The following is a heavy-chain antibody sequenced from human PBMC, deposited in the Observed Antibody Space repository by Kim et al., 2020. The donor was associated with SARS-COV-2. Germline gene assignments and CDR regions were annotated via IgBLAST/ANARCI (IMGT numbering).Heavy chain of an antibody. D-gene: IGHD1-26*01. J-gene: IGHJ4*02. Sequence: DLVKGRLTITEDNAKNSLYLQMNSLRAEDTALYYCAKDKQLELEGLFDYWGQGTLVTVSS. CDR3: AKDKQLELEGLFDY. V-gene: IGHV3-9*01.